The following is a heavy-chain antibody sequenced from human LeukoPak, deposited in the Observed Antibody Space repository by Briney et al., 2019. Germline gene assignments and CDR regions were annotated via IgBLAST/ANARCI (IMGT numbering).Heavy chain of an antibody. J-gene: IGHJ5*02. CDR1: GDSITYFY. V-gene: IGHV4-4*07. CDR2: ISSSGST. D-gene: IGHD6-19*01. CDR3: ARGRYSSGWFKEKTWFDP. Sequence: SETLSLTCSVSGDSITYFYWSWIRQAAGKGLEWIGRISSSGSTDYNASLKSRVTMSVDTSKNQLSLKVISVTAADTAVYYCARGRYSSGWFKEKTWFDPWGQGALVTVSS.